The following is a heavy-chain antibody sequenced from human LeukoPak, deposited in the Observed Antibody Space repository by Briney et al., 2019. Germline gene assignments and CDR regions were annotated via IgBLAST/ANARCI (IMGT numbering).Heavy chain of an antibody. J-gene: IGHJ6*02. V-gene: IGHV1-24*01. Sequence: ASVKVSCKVSGYTLTELSMHWVRQAPGKGLEWMGGFDPEDGETIYAQKFQGRVTMTEDTSTDTAYMELSSLRSEDTAVYYCATDHLGDDYGALFDYHGMDVWGQGTTVTVSS. CDR1: GYTLTELS. CDR3: ATDHLGDDYGALFDYHGMDV. D-gene: IGHD4-17*01. CDR2: FDPEDGET.